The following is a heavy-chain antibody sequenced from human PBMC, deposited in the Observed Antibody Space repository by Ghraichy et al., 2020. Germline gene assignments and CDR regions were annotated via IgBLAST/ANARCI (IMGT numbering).Heavy chain of an antibody. V-gene: IGHV3-66*01. CDR1: GFTVSSNY. J-gene: IGHJ3*02. Sequence: GGSLRLSCVASGFTVSSNYMSWVRQAPGEGLEWVSLIYTAGDTTHADSVKGRFTISRDNSKNTLHLQMNSLRAEDTAVYYCARGVVAGTWTFDIWGQGPTVTVSS. CDR3: ARGVVAGTWTFDI. CDR2: IYTAGDT. D-gene: IGHD6-19*01.